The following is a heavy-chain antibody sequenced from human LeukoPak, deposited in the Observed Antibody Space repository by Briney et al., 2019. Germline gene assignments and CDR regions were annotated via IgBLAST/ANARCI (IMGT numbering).Heavy chain of an antibody. V-gene: IGHV4-4*07. CDR3: ARGIAAAGTGEAKYFQH. CDR2: IYTSGST. Sequence: SETLSLTCTVSGGSISSYYWSWIWQPAGKGLEWIGCIYTSGSTNYNPSLKSRVTMSVDTSKNQFSLKLSSVTAADTAVYYCARGIAAAGTGEAKYFQHWGQGTLVTVSS. CDR1: GGSISSYY. J-gene: IGHJ1*01. D-gene: IGHD6-13*01.